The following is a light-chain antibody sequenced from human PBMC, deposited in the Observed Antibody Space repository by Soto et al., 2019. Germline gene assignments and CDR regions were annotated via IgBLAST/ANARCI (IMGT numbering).Light chain of an antibody. Sequence: DIQMTQSPSSLSASVGDRVTITCRPSQSISSYLNWYQQKPGKAPKLLIYAASSLQSGVPSRFSGSGSGTDFTLTISSLQPEDFATYYCQQLSRTFGQGTKLEIK. CDR1: QSISSY. V-gene: IGKV1-39*01. CDR3: QQLSRT. CDR2: AAS. J-gene: IGKJ2*01.